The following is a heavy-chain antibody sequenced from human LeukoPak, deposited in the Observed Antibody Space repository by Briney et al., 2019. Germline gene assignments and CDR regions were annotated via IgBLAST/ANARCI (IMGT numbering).Heavy chain of an antibody. J-gene: IGHJ4*02. CDR3: VIPAGAAGTDY. CDR1: GGTFSSYA. CDR2: IIPIFGTA. D-gene: IGHD6-13*01. Sequence: SVKVSCKASGGTFSSYAISWVRQAPGQGLEWMGGIIPIFGTANYAQKFQGRVTITADESTSTAYMELSSLRSEDTAVYYCVIPAGAAGTDYWGQGTLVTVSS. V-gene: IGHV1-69*13.